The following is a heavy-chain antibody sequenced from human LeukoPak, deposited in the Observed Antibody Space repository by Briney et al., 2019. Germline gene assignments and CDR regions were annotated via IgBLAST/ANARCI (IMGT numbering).Heavy chain of an antibody. CDR2: IYYSGST. D-gene: IGHD5-18*01. CDR1: GGSISSYY. CDR3: ARDVGRGYSYGSGLDY. V-gene: IGHV4-59*06. J-gene: IGHJ4*02. Sequence: SETLSLTCTVSGGSISSYYWSWIRQPPGKGLEWIGYIYYSGSTYYNPSLKSRVTISVDTSKNQFSLKLSSVTAADTAVYYCARDVGRGYSYGSGLDYWGQGTLVTVSS.